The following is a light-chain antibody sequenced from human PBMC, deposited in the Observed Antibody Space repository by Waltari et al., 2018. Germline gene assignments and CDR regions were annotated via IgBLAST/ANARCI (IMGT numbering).Light chain of an antibody. V-gene: IGLV2-14*01. CDR2: EVS. Sequence: SALTQLASVSGSPGQSITISCTGTSSDIGGYNYVYWYQNHAGKAPKLIIYEVSNRPQWVSNDISGSKFGNTASLSIAGLQAEDEANYFCSSYTSTSSLYVFGTATGVTVL. CDR1: SSDIGGYNY. J-gene: IGLJ1*01. CDR3: SSYTSTSSLYV.